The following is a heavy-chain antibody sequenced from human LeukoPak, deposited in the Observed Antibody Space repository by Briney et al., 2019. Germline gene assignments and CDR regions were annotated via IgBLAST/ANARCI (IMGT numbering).Heavy chain of an antibody. D-gene: IGHD3-22*01. CDR2: MNPNSDNT. J-gene: IGHJ4*02. CDR3: ARVYDSCGPYPIDY. CDR1: GYTFINHD. Sequence: ASVKVSCKGYGYTFINHDIDWVRQATGQGLEWMGWMNPNSDNTGYARKFQGRVTITRNTSISTAYMELSSLRSEDTAVYYCARVYDSCGPYPIDYWGQGTLVTVSS. V-gene: IGHV1-8*03.